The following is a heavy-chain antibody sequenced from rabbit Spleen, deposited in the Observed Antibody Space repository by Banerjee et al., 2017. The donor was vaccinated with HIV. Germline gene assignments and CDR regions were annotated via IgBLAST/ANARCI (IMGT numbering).Heavy chain of an antibody. Sequence: QSLEESGGDLVKPEGSLTLTCTASGFSFSAYYYMCWVRQAPGKGLEWIACIYGGRAGTTYSASWAKGRFTISKTSSTTVTLQITSLTAADTATYFCARNGAGSNYAFNFWGPGTLVTVS. CDR3: ARNGAGSNYAFNF. CDR1: GFSFSAYYY. D-gene: IGHD8-1*01. CDR2: IYGGRAGTT. J-gene: IGHJ4*01. V-gene: IGHV1S40*01.